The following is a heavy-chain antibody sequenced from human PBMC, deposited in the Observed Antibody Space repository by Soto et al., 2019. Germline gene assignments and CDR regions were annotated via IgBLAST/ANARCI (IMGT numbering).Heavy chain of an antibody. Sequence: QLQLQESGPGLVKPSETLSLTCTVSGGSISSVSYFWAWIRQPPGKGLEWIGSMYYSGTTYYRPSFASRVIRSVDTSKQQFSLTLSPVTAADTAVYYCASLVPRAYCSGGSCQPDYWGQGTLVTVSS. D-gene: IGHD2-15*01. J-gene: IGHJ4*02. CDR1: GGSISSVSYF. CDR2: MYYSGTT. CDR3: ASLVPRAYCSGGSCQPDY. V-gene: IGHV4-39*01.